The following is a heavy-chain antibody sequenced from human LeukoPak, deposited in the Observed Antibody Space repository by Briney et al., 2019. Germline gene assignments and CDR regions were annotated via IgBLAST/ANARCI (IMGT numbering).Heavy chain of an antibody. CDR2: IYHSGST. D-gene: IGHD5-24*01. CDR1: GGSISSYY. Sequence: SETLSLTCTVSGGSISSYYWSWIRQPPGKGLEWIGYIYHSGSTDYNPSIKSRVTISVDTSKSQFSLKLSSVTAADTAVYYCATMATGLYYFDYWGQGTLVTVSS. CDR3: ATMATGLYYFDY. J-gene: IGHJ4*02. V-gene: IGHV4-59*01.